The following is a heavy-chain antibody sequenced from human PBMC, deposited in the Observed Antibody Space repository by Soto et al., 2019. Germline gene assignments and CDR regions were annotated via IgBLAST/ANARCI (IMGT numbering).Heavy chain of an antibody. D-gene: IGHD4-17*01. J-gene: IGHJ4*02. CDR3: TTWVDYGDYEGFDF. CDR1: GNTFTDYK. CDR2: VDPNGGGT. V-gene: IGHV1-2*04. Sequence: ASVKVSCKTSGNTFTDYKLHWVRQAPGQGLEWMGWVDPNGGGTNSAQKFQGSVTMTRDTSITTVYLELSRLKTNDTATYFCTTWVDYGDYEGFDFWGQGTLVTVSS.